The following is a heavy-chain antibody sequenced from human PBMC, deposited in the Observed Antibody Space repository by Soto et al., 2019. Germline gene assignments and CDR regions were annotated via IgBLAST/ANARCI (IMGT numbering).Heavy chain of an antibody. Sequence: EVQLVESGGGLVQPGRSLRLSCAASGFTFDNYGMHRVRQAPGKGLEWVSGISWNSGSIGYADSVKGRFTISRDNDKNPLYLQMNSLRAEDTALYYCAKGRPTGYRSGWYDYWGQGTLVTVSS. V-gene: IGHV3-9*01. D-gene: IGHD6-19*01. CDR1: GFTFDNYG. CDR2: ISWNSGSI. CDR3: AKGRPTGYRSGWYDY. J-gene: IGHJ4*02.